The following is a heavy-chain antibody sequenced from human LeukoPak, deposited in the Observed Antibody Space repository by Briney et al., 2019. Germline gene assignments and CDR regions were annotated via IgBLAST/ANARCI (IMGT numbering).Heavy chain of an antibody. CDR1: GGTFSSYA. CDR3: AAPTIDSSSWYYY. V-gene: IGHV1-69*05. J-gene: IGHJ4*02. Sequence: ASVKVSCKASGGTFSSYAISWVRQAPGQGLEWIGRIIPIFGTANYAQKFQGRVTITTDESTSTAYMELSSLRSEDSAVYYCAAPTIDSSSWYYYWGQGTLVTVPS. D-gene: IGHD6-13*01. CDR2: IIPIFGTA.